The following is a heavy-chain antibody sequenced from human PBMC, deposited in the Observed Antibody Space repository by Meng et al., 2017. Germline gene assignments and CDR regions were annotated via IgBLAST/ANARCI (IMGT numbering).Heavy chain of an antibody. D-gene: IGHD2-15*01. Sequence: VQWAKASAGVKKPGATVKSSCKVSGSTFTDYYMHWVQQAPGKGLEWMGLVDPKDGETIYAEKFQGRVTITADTSTDTAYMELSSLRSEDTAVYYCATDRDRDRHFQHWGQGTLVTVSS. CDR2: VDPKDGET. CDR3: ATDRDRDRHFQH. V-gene: IGHV1-69-2*01. CDR1: GSTFTDYY. J-gene: IGHJ1*01.